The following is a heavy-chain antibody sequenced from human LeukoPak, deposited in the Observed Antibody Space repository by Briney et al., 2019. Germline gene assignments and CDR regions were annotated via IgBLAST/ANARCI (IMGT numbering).Heavy chain of an antibody. V-gene: IGHV3-23*01. CDR1: GFTFSSYA. D-gene: IGHD3-16*01. CDR2: ISGSGGST. CDR3: AELWQRTYYYYGMDV. J-gene: IGHJ6*02. Sequence: GGSLRLSCAASGFTFSSYAMSWVRQAPGKGLEWVSAISGSGGSTYYADSVKGRFTISRDNSKNTLYLQMNSLRAEDTAVYYCAELWQRTYYYYGMDVWGQGTTVTVSS.